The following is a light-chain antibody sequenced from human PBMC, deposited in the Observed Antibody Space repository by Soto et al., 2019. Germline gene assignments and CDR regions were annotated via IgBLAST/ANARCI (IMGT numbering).Light chain of an antibody. J-gene: IGLJ1*01. CDR2: EVN. CDR1: RSDVGGYSY. CDR3: SSFTDTNTHV. Sequence: QSVLTQPASVSGSPGQSITISCTGTRSDVGGYSYVSWYQQHPGKAPKLIIYEVNKRPSGVSDRFSGSKSGDTASLTISGLQPEDEADYSCSSFTDTNTHVFGTGTKVTVL. V-gene: IGLV2-14*01.